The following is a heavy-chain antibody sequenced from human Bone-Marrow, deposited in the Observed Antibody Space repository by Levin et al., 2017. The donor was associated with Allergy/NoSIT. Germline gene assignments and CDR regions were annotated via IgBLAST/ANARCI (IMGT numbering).Heavy chain of an antibody. CDR3: AKGLNWGSPNTFDD. Sequence: GGPLRLSCAASGFTFDDFAMHWVRQVPGKGLEWVSGINWNRGIIGYADSVKDRFTISRDNARNSLFLQMNSLGPEDTALYYCAKGLNWGSPNTFDDWGQGTLVTVSS. D-gene: IGHD7-27*01. V-gene: IGHV3-9*01. CDR1: GFTFDDFA. CDR2: INWNRGII. J-gene: IGHJ4*02.